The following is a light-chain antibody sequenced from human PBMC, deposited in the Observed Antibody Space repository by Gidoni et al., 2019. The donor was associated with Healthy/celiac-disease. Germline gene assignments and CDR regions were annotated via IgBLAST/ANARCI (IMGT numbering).Light chain of an antibody. CDR3: QVWDVGSDHVV. J-gene: IGLJ2*01. V-gene: IGLV3-21*04. CDR1: NIGSKS. CDR2: YDN. Sequence: SYVLTHPPSVSVAPGKTARITCGGDNIGSKSVHWYKQKPGQAPVLVIYYDNDRPSGIPERFSGSNSGNTATLTISRVEAGDEADDYCQVWDVGSDHVVFGGGTKLTVL.